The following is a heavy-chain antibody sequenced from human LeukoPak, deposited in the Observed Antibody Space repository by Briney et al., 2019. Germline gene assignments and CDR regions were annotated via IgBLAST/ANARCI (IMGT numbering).Heavy chain of an antibody. D-gene: IGHD4-23*01. CDR1: GFTFSSYA. CDR2: ISYDGSNK. CDR3: ARDGGNSGFFDY. J-gene: IGHJ4*02. V-gene: IGHV3-30-3*01. Sequence: GGSLRLSCAASGFTFSSYAMHWVRQAPGKGLEWVAVISYDGSNKYYADSVKGRFTISRDNSKNTLYLQMNSLRAEDTAVYYCARDGGNSGFFDYWGQGTLVTVSS.